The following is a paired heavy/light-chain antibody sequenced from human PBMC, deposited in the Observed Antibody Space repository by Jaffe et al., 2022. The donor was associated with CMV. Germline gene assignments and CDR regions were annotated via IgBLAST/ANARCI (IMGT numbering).Light chain of an antibody. J-gene: IGLJ2*01. V-gene: IGLV3-21*04. CDR3: QVSDTTTDHVV. Sequence: SYVLTQPPSVSVAPGKTARISCEGDSIGTKNVHWYQQKPGQAPLLVMYYDKDRPSGIPERLSGSNSGNTATLTISRVDAGDEADYYCQVSDTTTDHVVFGGGTTLTVL. CDR1: SIGTKN. CDR2: YDK.
Heavy chain of an antibody. CDR1: GGSTDFFN. CDR3: ASLYAGNSFYFDS. J-gene: IGHJ4*02. V-gene: IGHV4-59*12. D-gene: IGHD1-1*01. CDR2: MFYSGTT. Sequence: QVQLQESGPGLVKPSETLSLTCTVSGGSTDFFNWSWIRQPPGKGLEWIAYMFYSGTTNYNPSLRSRVTISLDTSRTQFSLRLTSVTAADTATYYCASLYAGNSFYFDSWGPGALVTVSS.